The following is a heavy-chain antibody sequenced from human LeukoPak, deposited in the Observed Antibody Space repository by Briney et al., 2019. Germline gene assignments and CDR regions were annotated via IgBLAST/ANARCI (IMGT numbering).Heavy chain of an antibody. CDR1: GGSISSSSYY. Sequence: SETLSLTCTVSGGSISSSSYYSGWIRQPPGKGLEWIGCIYYSGRTYYSPSLKRRVTISVDTSKNQFSLKLSSVTAADTAVYYCARAEYYYDSYPNWFDPWGQGTLVTVSS. D-gene: IGHD3-22*01. V-gene: IGHV4-39*07. CDR3: ARAEYYYDSYPNWFDP. CDR2: IYYSGRT. J-gene: IGHJ5*02.